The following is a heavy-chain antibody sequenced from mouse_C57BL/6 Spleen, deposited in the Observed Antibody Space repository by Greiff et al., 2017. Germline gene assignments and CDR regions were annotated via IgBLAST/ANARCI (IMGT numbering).Heavy chain of an antibody. CDR3: ERRDYDCSLDV. V-gene: IGHV1-85*01. Sequence: VQLQQPGPELVKPGASVKLSCKASGYTFTSYDINWVKQRPGQGLEWIGWIYPSDGSTKYNEKFKGKATLTVDTSSSTAYMELHSLTSEAAAVYFVERRDYDCSLDVWGKGTSVTVSS. D-gene: IGHD1-1*01. CDR1: GYTFTSYD. J-gene: IGHJ1*03. CDR2: IYPSDGST.